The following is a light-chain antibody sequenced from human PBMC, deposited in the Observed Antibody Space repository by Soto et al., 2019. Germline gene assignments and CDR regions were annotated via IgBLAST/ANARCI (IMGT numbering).Light chain of an antibody. CDR2: GAS. CDR3: QQYNNWWT. V-gene: IGKV3-15*01. J-gene: IGKJ1*01. CDR1: QSVDSN. Sequence: EILMTQSPATLSVSPGERATLSCRASQSVDSNLAWYQQKPGQAPRLLIYGASTRATGISARFSGSGSGTEFTLTISSLQSEDFGVYYCQQYNNWWTLGHGTKFDIK.